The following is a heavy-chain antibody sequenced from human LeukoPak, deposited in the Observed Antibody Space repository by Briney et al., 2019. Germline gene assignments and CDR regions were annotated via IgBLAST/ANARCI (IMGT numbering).Heavy chain of an antibody. Sequence: PGGSLRLSCAASGFTLSSYSMNWVRQAPGKGLEWVSSVSSTSSYIYYADSVKGRFTISRDNAKNSLYLQMNSLRAEDTAVYYCARDVVPYTHCAFDSWGQGTMVTVSS. J-gene: IGHJ3*02. V-gene: IGHV3-21*01. CDR3: ARDVVPYTHCAFDS. D-gene: IGHD2-8*01. CDR2: VSSTSSYI. CDR1: GFTLSSYS.